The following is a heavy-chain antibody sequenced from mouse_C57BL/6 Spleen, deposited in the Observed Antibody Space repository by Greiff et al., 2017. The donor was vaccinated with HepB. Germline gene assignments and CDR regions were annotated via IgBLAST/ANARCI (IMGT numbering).Heavy chain of an antibody. V-gene: IGHV14-3*01. CDR2: IDPANGNT. CDR1: GFNIKNTY. Sequence: EVQLQQSVAELVRPGASVKLSCTASGFNIKNTYMHWVKQRPEQGLEWIGRIDPANGNTKYAPKFQGKAAITADTSSNTAYLQLSSLTSEDTAIYYCARGTYGNYGGFAYWGQRTLVTVSA. CDR3: ARGTYGNYGGFAY. J-gene: IGHJ3*01. D-gene: IGHD2-1*01.